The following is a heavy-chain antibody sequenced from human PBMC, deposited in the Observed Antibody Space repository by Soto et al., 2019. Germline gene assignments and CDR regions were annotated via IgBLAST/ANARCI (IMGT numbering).Heavy chain of an antibody. Sequence: QLQLQESGSGLVKPSQTLSLTCAVSGDSINSPGYSWSWIRQPPGKGLEWIGSISHSGSTSYHPSLTSRVVISGDTSANLLSLMLTSVIAADTAVYYCARSEGMGVTTFDFWGQGTHVIVSS. V-gene: IGHV4-30-2*01. CDR2: ISHSGST. J-gene: IGHJ5*01. D-gene: IGHD1-26*01. CDR1: GDSINSPGYS. CDR3: ARSEGMGVTTFDF.